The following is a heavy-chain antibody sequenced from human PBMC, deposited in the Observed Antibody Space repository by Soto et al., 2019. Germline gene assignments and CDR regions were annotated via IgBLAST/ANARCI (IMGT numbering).Heavy chain of an antibody. CDR1: GFTFSSYS. CDR3: GTRGYFYYYMDV. V-gene: IGHV3-64*01. D-gene: IGHD3-10*01. Sequence: GGSLRLSCAASGFTFSSYSMNWVRQAPGKGLEYVSAISSNGGSTYYANSVKGRFTISRDNSKNTLYLQMGSLRAEDMAVYYCGTRGYFYYYMDVWGKGTTVTVSS. J-gene: IGHJ6*03. CDR2: ISSNGGST.